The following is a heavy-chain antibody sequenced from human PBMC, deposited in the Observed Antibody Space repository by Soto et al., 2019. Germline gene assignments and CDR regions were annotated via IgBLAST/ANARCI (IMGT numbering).Heavy chain of an antibody. Sequence: ASVKVSCKASGYTFTSYGISWVRQAPGQGLEWMGWISAYNGNTNYAQKLQGRVTMTTDTSTSTAYMELRSLRSDDTAVYYCARVGSVSGYGDVGAFDIWGQGTMVTVSS. J-gene: IGHJ3*02. V-gene: IGHV1-18*01. CDR2: ISAYNGNT. CDR3: ARVGSVSGYGDVGAFDI. D-gene: IGHD4-17*01. CDR1: GYTFTSYG.